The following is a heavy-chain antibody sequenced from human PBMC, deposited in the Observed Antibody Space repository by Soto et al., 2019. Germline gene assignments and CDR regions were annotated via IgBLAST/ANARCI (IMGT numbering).Heavy chain of an antibody. CDR3: AILLVWFGELLGPVDY. CDR1: GFTFSSYS. V-gene: IGHV3-21*06. Sequence: PGGSLRLSCAASGFTFSSYSMNWVGQSPGKGLEWVSSISSRSSYIHYADSVKGRFTISRDNAKSSLYLQMNSLRAEDTAVYYCAILLVWFGELLGPVDYWGQGTLVTVSS. CDR2: ISSRSSYI. J-gene: IGHJ4*02. D-gene: IGHD3-10*01.